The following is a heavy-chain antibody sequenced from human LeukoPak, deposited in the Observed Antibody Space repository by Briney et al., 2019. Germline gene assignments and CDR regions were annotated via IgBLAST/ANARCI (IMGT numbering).Heavy chain of an antibody. CDR3: ARDVDCSGGSCYHWFDP. Sequence: PGGSLRLSCAASGFTFSNYGMHWVRQAPGKGLEWVADIFSARDKRYYADSVSGRFTISRDDSKNTLYLQMNSLRAEDTALYHCARDVDCSGGSCYHWFDPWGQGTLVTVSS. V-gene: IGHV3-30-3*01. D-gene: IGHD2-15*01. CDR1: GFTFSNYG. J-gene: IGHJ5*02. CDR2: IFSARDKR.